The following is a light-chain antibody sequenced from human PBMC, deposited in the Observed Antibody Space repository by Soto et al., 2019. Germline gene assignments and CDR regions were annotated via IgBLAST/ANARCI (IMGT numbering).Light chain of an antibody. V-gene: IGLV2-8*01. CDR3: AAWDDSLSGVV. J-gene: IGLJ2*01. CDR1: SSDVGRYNY. Sequence: QSALTQPPSASGSLGQSVTIPCTGTSSDVGRYNYVSWYQQHPGKVPKLLIYEVSNRPSGVPDRFSGSKSGNTASLTVSGLQAEDEADYYCAAWDDSLSGVVFGGGTKLTVL. CDR2: EVS.